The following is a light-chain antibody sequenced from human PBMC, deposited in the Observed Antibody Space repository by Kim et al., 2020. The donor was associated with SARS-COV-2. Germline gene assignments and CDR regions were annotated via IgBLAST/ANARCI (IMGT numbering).Light chain of an antibody. CDR2: WAS. CDR1: QSVLYSSNNKNY. CDR3: QQYYSTPHT. J-gene: IGKJ2*01. Sequence: DIVMTQSPDSLAVSLGERATINCKSSQSVLYSSNNKNYLAWYQQKPGQPPKLLIYWASTRESGVPDRFTGSGSGTDFTLTISSLQAEDVAAYYCQQYYSTPHTFGQGTMLEI. V-gene: IGKV4-1*01.